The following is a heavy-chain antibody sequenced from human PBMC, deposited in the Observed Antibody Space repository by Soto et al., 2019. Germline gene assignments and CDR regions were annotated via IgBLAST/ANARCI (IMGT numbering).Heavy chain of an antibody. CDR3: IGEVASGY. V-gene: IGHV3-30*03. J-gene: IGHJ4*02. CDR1: GFTVSTYG. CDR2: ISRDGGTK. Sequence: QVQLVESGGGVVQPGRSLRLSCAVSGFTVSTYGRHWVRQATGKGLEWVAVISRDGGTKYYADSVKGRFTISRDNSRNTLFLEMNSLRGDDMAVYYCIGEVASGYWGQGTLVTVSS. D-gene: IGHD3-10*01.